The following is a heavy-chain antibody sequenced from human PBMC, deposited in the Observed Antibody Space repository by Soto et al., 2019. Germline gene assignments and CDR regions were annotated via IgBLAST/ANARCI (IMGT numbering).Heavy chain of an antibody. CDR1: GFTFTSYS. Sequence: GGSLRLSCAASGFTFTSYSMNWVRQAPGKGLEWISYISTTSSSIYYADSVKGRFTISRDNAKNSLFLQMNSLRDEDTAVYYCARKGVAFDYWGQGALVTVSS. V-gene: IGHV3-48*02. CDR3: ARKGVAFDY. CDR2: ISTTSSSI. D-gene: IGHD3-3*01. J-gene: IGHJ4*02.